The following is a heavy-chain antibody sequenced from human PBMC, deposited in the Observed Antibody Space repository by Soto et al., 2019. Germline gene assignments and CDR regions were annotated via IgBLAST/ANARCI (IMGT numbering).Heavy chain of an antibody. CDR1: GFTFSSYA. D-gene: IGHD5-18*01. V-gene: IGHV3-30-3*01. CDR2: ISYDGSNK. CDR3: ARTRRPALDTAMDALDY. Sequence: PGGSLRLSCAASGFTFSSYAMHWVRQAPGKGLEWVAVISYDGSNKYYADSVKGRFTISRDNSKNTLYLQMNSLRAEDTAVYYCARTRRPALDTAMDALDYWGQGTLVTVSS. J-gene: IGHJ4*02.